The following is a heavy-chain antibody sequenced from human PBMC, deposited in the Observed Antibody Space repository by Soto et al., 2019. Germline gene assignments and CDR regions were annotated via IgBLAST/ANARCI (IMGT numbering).Heavy chain of an antibody. V-gene: IGHV1-69*13. CDR2: IIPIFGTA. CDR1: GGTFSSYA. Sequence: GASVKVSCKASGGTFSSYASSWGRQAPGQGLEWMGGIIPIFGTANYAQKFQGRVTITADESTSTAYMELSSLRSEDTAVYYCARDQWEPAGGDAFDIWGQGTMVTVSS. J-gene: IGHJ3*02. D-gene: IGHD1-26*01. CDR3: ARDQWEPAGGDAFDI.